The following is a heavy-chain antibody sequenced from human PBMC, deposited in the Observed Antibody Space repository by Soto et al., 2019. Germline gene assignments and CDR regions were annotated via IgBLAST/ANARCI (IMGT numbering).Heavy chain of an antibody. V-gene: IGHV1-58*01. CDR3: ARDPPGGYYDFWSGYLPGRSYYYYGMDV. Sequence: ASVKVSCKASGFTFTSSAVQWVRQARGQRLEWIGWIVVGSGNTNYAQKFQERVTITRDMSTSTAYMELSSLRSEDTAVYYCARDPPGGYYDFWSGYLPGRSYYYYGMDVWGQGTTVTVSS. CDR2: IVVGSGNT. J-gene: IGHJ6*02. CDR1: GFTFTSSA. D-gene: IGHD3-3*01.